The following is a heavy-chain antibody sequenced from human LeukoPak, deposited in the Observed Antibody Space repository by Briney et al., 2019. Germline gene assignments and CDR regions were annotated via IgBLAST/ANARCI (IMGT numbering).Heavy chain of an antibody. CDR2: ISNDGTDE. D-gene: IGHD5-18*01. Sequence: GGSLRLSCAASGFTFSDFAMHWVRQIPGKGLRWVAVISNDGTDEKYAKSVKGRFTISRDNSKNTLYLQMNSLRAEDTAVYYCAKDSGYSYGQIGYFDYWGQGTLVTVSS. CDR1: GFTFSDFA. CDR3: AKDSGYSYGQIGYFDY. V-gene: IGHV3-30*04. J-gene: IGHJ4*02.